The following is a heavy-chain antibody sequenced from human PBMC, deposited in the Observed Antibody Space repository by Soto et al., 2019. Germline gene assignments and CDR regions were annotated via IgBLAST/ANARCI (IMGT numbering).Heavy chain of an antibody. Sequence: QVQLVQSGAEVKEPGASVTVSCKASGYIFSHYGIHWVRQAPGQRLEWMGGINGGSGNTKYSQKLQGRVTINRDTSPGTAYMELSSLGSEDTAVYYCARSGYSSGWYHWYFDFWGRGTLVTVSS. CDR3: ARSGYSSGWYHWYFDF. J-gene: IGHJ2*01. CDR2: INGGSGNT. V-gene: IGHV1-3*01. D-gene: IGHD6-19*01. CDR1: GYIFSHYG.